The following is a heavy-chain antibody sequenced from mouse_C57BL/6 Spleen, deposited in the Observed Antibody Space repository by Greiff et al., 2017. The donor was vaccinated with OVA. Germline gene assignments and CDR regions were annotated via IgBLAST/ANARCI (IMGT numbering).Heavy chain of an antibody. CDR3: ARGHYGSSPCAY. V-gene: IGHV1-55*01. CDR2: IYPGSGST. Sequence: QVQLKQPGAELVKPGASVKMSCKASGYTFTSYWITWVKQRPGQGLEWIGDIYPGSGSTNYNEKFKSKATLTVDTSSSTAYMQLSSLTSEDSAVYYCARGHYGSSPCAYWGQGTLVTVSA. J-gene: IGHJ3*01. CDR1: GYTFTSYW. D-gene: IGHD1-1*01.